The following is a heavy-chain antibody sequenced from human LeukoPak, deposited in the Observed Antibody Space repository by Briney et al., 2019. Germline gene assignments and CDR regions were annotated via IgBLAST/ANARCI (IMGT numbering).Heavy chain of an antibody. CDR1: GGSISSSSSY. J-gene: IGHJ3*02. V-gene: IGHV4-39*07. CDR2: IYYSGSS. D-gene: IGHD1-26*01. Sequence: PSETLSLTCSVSGGSISSSSSYWGWIRQPPGKGLEWIGSIYYSGSSFDNPALKSRVTISVGTSKNQFSLKLSSVTAADTAVYYCLSGSPAYDAFDIWGQGTMVTVSS. CDR3: LSGSPAYDAFDI.